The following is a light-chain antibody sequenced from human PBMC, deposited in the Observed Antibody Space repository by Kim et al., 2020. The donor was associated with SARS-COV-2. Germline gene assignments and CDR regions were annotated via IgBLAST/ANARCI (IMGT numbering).Light chain of an antibody. CDR2: GAS. Sequence: EVVLTQSPATLSLSPGERATLSCRASQSFSSDYLAWYQQRPGQAPRLLIYGASNRATGIPDRFSGSGSGTDFTLTISRLEPEDFVVYFCQQCGILPWTFGRGTKVDIK. V-gene: IGKV3-20*01. CDR1: QSFSSDY. CDR3: QQCGILPWT. J-gene: IGKJ1*01.